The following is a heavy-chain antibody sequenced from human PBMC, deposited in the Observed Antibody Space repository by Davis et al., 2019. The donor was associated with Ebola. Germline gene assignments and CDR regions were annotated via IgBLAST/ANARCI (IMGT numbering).Heavy chain of an antibody. D-gene: IGHD3-16*01. CDR2: IKTNADGGTA. J-gene: IGHJ6*02. V-gene: IGHV3-15*01. CDR1: GFTFSNAW. CDR3: TTDPGMMITFGGVVSHYGMDV. Sequence: GESLKISCVASGFTFSNAWMAWVRQAPGKGLEWVGRIKTNADGGTAAYAASVKGRFTISRDDAEQTLYLEMNTLKTEDTAVYYCTTDPGMMITFGGVVSHYGMDVWGQGTTVIVSS.